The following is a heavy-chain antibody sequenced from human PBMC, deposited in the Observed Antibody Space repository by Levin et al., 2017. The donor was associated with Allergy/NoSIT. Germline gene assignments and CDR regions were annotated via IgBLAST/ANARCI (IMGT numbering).Heavy chain of an antibody. D-gene: IGHD3-9*01. CDR1: GFTFSDAW. J-gene: IGHJ4*02. V-gene: IGHV3-15*01. Sequence: MPGGSLRLSCAASGFTFSDAWMSWVRQAPGKGLEWVGRVRSKAGGGTIDYAAPVKGRFTISRDDSRNTLYLQMSSLKTEDAAVYYCTTGKGYYGIFTGLGYWGQGTLVTVSS. CDR3: TTGKGYYGIFTGLGY. CDR2: VRSKAGGGTI.